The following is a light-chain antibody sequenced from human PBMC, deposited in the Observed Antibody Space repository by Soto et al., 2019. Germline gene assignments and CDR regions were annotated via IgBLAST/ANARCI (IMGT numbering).Light chain of an antibody. Sequence: DIQMTQSPSTLSASVGDRVTITCRASQSISSWLAWYQQKPGKAPKLLIYKASSLESGVPSRFSGSGFGTEFTLTISSLQPDDFATYYCQQYNSYCTFGGGTKVEIK. J-gene: IGKJ4*01. CDR3: QQYNSYCT. CDR1: QSISSW. CDR2: KAS. V-gene: IGKV1-5*03.